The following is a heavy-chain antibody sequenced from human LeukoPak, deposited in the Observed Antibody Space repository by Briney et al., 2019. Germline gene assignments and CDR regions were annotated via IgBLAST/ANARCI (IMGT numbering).Heavy chain of an antibody. J-gene: IGHJ6*02. CDR2: IYYSGST. CDR3: AREAGDPGAHGMDV. CDR1: GGSVSSGSYY. D-gene: IGHD4-17*01. V-gene: IGHV4-61*01. Sequence: SETLSLTCTVSGGSVSSGSYYWSWIRQPPGKGLEWIGYIYYSGSTNYNPSLKSRVTISVDTSKNQFSLKLSSVTAADTAVYYCAREAGDPGAHGMDVWGQGTTVIVSS.